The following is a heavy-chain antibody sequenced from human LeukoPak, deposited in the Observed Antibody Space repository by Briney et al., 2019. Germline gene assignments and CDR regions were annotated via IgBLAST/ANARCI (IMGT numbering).Heavy chain of an antibody. D-gene: IGHD3-22*01. J-gene: IGHJ4*02. V-gene: IGHV3-11*01. Sequence: GGSLRLSCAASGFTFSDFYMTWIRQAPGKGLEWVSYISNRGSTIHYADSVRGRFTISRDNAKKSLYLQMNSLRAEDTAVYYCARSADRSGYFREITLYYFDHWGQGTLVTVSS. CDR1: GFTFSDFY. CDR3: ARSADRSGYFREITLYYFDH. CDR2: ISNRGSTI.